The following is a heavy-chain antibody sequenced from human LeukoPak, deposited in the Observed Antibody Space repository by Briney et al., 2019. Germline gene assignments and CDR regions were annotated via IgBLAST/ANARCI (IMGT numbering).Heavy chain of an antibody. V-gene: IGHV4-61*02. CDR3: ARGFWGSPDY. CDR1: GGSISSGSYY. CDR2: IYTSGST. D-gene: IGHD7-27*01. Sequence: SETLSLTCTVSGGSISSGSYYWSWIRQPAGKGLEWIGRIYTSGSTNYDPSLKSRVTISVDTSKNQFSLKLSSVTAADTAVYYCARGFWGSPDYWGQGTLVTVSS. J-gene: IGHJ4*02.